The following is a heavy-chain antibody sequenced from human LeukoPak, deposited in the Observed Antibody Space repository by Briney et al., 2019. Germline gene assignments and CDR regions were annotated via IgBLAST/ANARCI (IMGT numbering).Heavy chain of an antibody. V-gene: IGHV1-69*13. J-gene: IGHJ4*02. D-gene: IGHD5-24*01. CDR2: IIPIFGTA. Sequence: ASVKVSCKASGGTFISYAISWVRQAPGQGLEWMGGIIPIFGTANYAQKFQGRVTITADESTSTAYMELSSLRSEDTAVYYCARVSGYIPNFDYWGQGTLVTVSS. CDR3: ARVSGYIPNFDY. CDR1: GGTFISYA.